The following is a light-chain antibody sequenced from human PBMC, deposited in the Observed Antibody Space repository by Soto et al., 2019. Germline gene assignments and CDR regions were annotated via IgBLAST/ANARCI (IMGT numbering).Light chain of an antibody. J-gene: IGLJ2*01. CDR3: SSYVGGNNLI. Sequence: QSALTQPPSASGSPGQSVTISCTGTSSDVGGYKYVSWYQQDPGKAPKLLIYEVDQRPSGVPDRFSGSKSGNTASLTVSGLQAEDEVDYYCSSYVGGNNLIFGGGTKLTVL. CDR1: SSDVGGYKY. V-gene: IGLV2-8*01. CDR2: EVD.